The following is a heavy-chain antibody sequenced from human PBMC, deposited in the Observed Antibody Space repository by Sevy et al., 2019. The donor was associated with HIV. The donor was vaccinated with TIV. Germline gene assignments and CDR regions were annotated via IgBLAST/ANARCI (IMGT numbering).Heavy chain of an antibody. J-gene: IGHJ4*02. Sequence: GGSLRLSCAASGFTFSSYAMSWVRQAPGKGLEWVSAISGSGGSTYYADSVKGRFTISRDNSKNTLYLQMNSLRVEDTALYYCARVRYNYGSYYFDYWGQGTLVTVSS. CDR2: ISGSGGST. V-gene: IGHV3-23*01. CDR3: ARVRYNYGSYYFDY. D-gene: IGHD5-18*01. CDR1: GFTFSSYA.